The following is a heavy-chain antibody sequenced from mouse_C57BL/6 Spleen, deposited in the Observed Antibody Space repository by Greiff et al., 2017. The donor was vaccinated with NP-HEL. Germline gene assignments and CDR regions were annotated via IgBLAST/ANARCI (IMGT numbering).Heavy chain of an antibody. CDR3: ARSGGLYYFDY. CDR2: IDPSASYT. J-gene: IGHJ2*01. D-gene: IGHD3-1*01. Sequence: QVQLQQPGAELVMPGASVKLSCKASGYTFTSYWMHWVKQRPGQGLEWIGEIDPSASYTNYNQKFKGKSTLTVDKSSSTAYMQLSSLTSEDSAVYYCARSGGLYYFDYWGQGTTLTVSS. V-gene: IGHV1-69*01. CDR1: GYTFTSYW.